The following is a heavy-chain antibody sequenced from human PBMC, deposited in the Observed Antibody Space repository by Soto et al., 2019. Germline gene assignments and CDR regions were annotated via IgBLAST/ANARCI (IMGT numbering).Heavy chain of an antibody. CDR1: GGTFTSYV. CDR3: ARDLAPAAIAGDAFDL. Sequence: QVRLLQSGAELKKPGSSLKFSGKASGGTFTSYVISGVRQAPGQGLEWMGETIPVFGSGNYAQKFQGRVTITVDGSSTTSYMELSSLRSEDTAVYYCARDLAPAAIAGDAFDLWGQGTMVTVSS. CDR2: TIPVFGSG. J-gene: IGHJ3*01. D-gene: IGHD2-2*02. V-gene: IGHV1-69*01.